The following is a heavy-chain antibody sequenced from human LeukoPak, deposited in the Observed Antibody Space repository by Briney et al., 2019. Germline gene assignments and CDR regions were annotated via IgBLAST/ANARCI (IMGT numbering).Heavy chain of an antibody. D-gene: IGHD6-19*01. CDR1: RGSIISYY. V-gene: IGHV4-59*01. CDR2: VFHTGST. CDR3: ARGNIAVTGPGVFYYYGMDG. Sequence: PSETLSLTCTVSRGSIISYYWSWIRQSPGKGLEWIGYVFHTGSTNYNPSLRSRVTMSVDTSRSQFSLEVRSVTVADTGVYFCARGNIAVTGPGVFYYYGMDGCGQGTTVTVSS. J-gene: IGHJ6*02.